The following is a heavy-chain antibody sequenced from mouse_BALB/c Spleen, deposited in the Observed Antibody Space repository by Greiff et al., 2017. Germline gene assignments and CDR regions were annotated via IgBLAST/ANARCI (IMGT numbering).Heavy chain of an antibody. Sequence: EVQRVESGPSLVKPSQTLSLTCSVTGDSITSGYWNWIRKFPGNKLEYMGYISYSGSTYYNPSLKSRISITRDTSKNQYYLQLNSVTTEDTATYYCAITITTVEEFAYWGQGTLVTVSA. D-gene: IGHD1-1*01. CDR2: ISYSGST. J-gene: IGHJ3*01. CDR3: AITITTVEEFAY. V-gene: IGHV3-8*02. CDR1: GDSITSGY.